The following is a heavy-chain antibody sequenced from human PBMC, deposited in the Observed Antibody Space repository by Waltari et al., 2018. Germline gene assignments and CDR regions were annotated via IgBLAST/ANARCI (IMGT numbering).Heavy chain of an antibody. D-gene: IGHD1-26*01. Sequence: QVQLQQWGAGLLKPSETLSLTCAVYGGPFSGYYWSWNRQPPGKGLEWIGEINHSGSTNYNPSLKSRVTISVDTSKNQFSLKLSSVTAADTAVYYCARLAVGATPYYYYYYYMDVWGKGTTVTVSS. V-gene: IGHV4-34*01. CDR3: ARLAVGATPYYYYYYYMDV. J-gene: IGHJ6*03. CDR1: GGPFSGYY. CDR2: INHSGST.